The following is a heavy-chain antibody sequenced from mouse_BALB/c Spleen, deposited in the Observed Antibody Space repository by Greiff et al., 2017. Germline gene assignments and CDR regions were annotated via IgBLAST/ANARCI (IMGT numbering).Heavy chain of an antibody. V-gene: IGHV5-6-5*01. D-gene: IGHD4-1*01. CDR2: ISSGGST. CDR1: GFTFSSYA. Sequence: EVKVVESGGGLVKPGGSLKLSCAASGFTFSSYAMSWVRQTPEKRLEWVASISSGGSTYYPDSVKGRFTISRDNARNILYLQMTSLRSEDTAMYYCARSLTGVFDYWGQGTTLTVSS. J-gene: IGHJ2*01. CDR3: ARSLTGVFDY.